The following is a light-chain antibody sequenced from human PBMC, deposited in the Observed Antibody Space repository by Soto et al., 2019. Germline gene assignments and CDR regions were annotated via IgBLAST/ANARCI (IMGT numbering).Light chain of an antibody. CDR3: QSYDSSLGGSKGV. J-gene: IGLJ3*02. V-gene: IGLV1-40*01. CDR1: SSDIGAGYD. CDR2: SNI. Sequence: QSALTQPPSMSGAPGQRVTISCTGSSSDIGAGYDVHWYQQFPGTAPKLLIYSNINRPSGVPDRFSGSTSVTSASLALPGLQAEDEADYYCQSYDSSLGGSKGVFGGGTKLTVL.